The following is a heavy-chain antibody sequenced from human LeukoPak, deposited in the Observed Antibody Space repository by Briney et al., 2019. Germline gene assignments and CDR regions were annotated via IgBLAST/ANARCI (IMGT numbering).Heavy chain of an antibody. CDR3: AKDNQYSAD. D-gene: IGHD2-21*01. CDR1: GFAFSSYA. V-gene: IGHV3-23*01. J-gene: IGHJ4*02. Sequence: PGGSLRLSCAASGFAFSSYAMSWVRQSPGKGLEWVSVISGSGGTTYYADSVKGRFTISRDNSKNTLYLQMNSLRAEDSAVYYCAKDNQYSADWGQGTLVTVSS. CDR2: ISGSGGTT.